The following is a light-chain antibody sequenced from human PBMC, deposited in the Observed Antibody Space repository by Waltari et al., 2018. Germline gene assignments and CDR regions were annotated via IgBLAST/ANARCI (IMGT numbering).Light chain of an antibody. V-gene: IGLV1-40*01. CDR2: GVN. CDR3: QSYDPSLSVV. J-gene: IGLJ2*01. CDR1: GSNIGAGYD. Sequence: QSVLTQPPSVSGAPGQRVAISCTGSGSNIGAGYDVPWYQQHPGKAPNLLIYGVNNRPLGVPDRFSGSQFGTSASLAITGLQAEDEADYYCQSYDPSLSVVFGGGTKLTVL.